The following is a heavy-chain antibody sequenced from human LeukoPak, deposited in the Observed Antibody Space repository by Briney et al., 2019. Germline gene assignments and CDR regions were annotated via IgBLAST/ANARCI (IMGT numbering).Heavy chain of an antibody. CDR3: ARVGPDLDAFDI. V-gene: IGHV1-69*13. Sequence: SVKVLCKASGGTFSSYAISWVRQAPGQGLEWMGGIIPIFGTANYAQKFQGRVTITADESTSTAYMELSSLRSEDTAVYYCARVGPDLDAFDIWGQGTMVTVSS. CDR1: GGTFSSYA. J-gene: IGHJ3*02. CDR2: IIPIFGTA.